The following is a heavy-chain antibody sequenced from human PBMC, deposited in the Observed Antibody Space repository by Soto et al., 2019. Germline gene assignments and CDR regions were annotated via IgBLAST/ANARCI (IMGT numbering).Heavy chain of an antibody. CDR1: GFTFSDFY. CDR3: ARDGSRFCSSSSCYSGYSYYGMDV. Sequence: GGSLRLSCAASGFTFSDFYMSWIRQAPGEGLEWVSYIDGSSYTNYADSVKGRFTISRDNAKSSLYLQMNSLSAEDTAVYYCARDGSRFCSSSSCYSGYSYYGMDVWGQGTTVTVSS. D-gene: IGHD2-2*01. V-gene: IGHV3-11*06. J-gene: IGHJ6*02. CDR2: IDGSSYT.